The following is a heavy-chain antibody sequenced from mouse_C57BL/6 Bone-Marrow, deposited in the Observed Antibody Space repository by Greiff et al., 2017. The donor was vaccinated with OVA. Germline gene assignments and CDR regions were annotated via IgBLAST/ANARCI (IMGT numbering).Heavy chain of an antibody. J-gene: IGHJ1*03. Sequence: EVKLVESGGGLVQPGGSLKLSCAASGFTFRASSLSWFRQPPETRLSWVAYISNGGGSTYYPDTVKGRFTISRDNAKNTLYLQMSRLKSEDTAMYYCARITTVVAHWYFDVWGTGTTVTVSS. CDR3: ARITTVVAHWYFDV. CDR2: ISNGGGST. CDR1: GFTFRASS. V-gene: IGHV5-12*01. D-gene: IGHD1-1*01.